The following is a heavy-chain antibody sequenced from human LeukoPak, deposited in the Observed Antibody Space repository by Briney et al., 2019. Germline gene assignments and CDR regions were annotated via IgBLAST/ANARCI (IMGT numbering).Heavy chain of an antibody. CDR2: IGGSGGST. V-gene: IGHV3-23*01. Sequence: PGGSLRLSCAASGFTFSSYAMSWVRQAPGKGLEWVSAIGGSGGSTYYADSVKGRFTISRDNSKNTLYLQMNSLRAEDTAVYYCAKDARITMIVVVITTGDAFDIWGQGTMVTVSS. J-gene: IGHJ3*02. D-gene: IGHD3-22*01. CDR3: AKDARITMIVVVITTGDAFDI. CDR1: GFTFSSYA.